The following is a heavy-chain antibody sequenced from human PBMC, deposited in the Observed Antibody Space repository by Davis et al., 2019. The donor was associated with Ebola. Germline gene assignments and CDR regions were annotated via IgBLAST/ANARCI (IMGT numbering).Heavy chain of an antibody. CDR3: ARRTPTYDSSGYYYIFDY. V-gene: IGHV4-34*01. D-gene: IGHD3-22*01. CDR1: GGSISGYY. J-gene: IGHJ4*02. Sequence: SETLSLTCTVSGGSISGYYWSWIRQPPGKGLEWIGEINHSGSTYYNPSLKSRVTISVDTSKNQFSLKLSSVTAADTAVYYCARRTPTYDSSGYYYIFDYWGQGTLVTVSS. CDR2: INHSGST.